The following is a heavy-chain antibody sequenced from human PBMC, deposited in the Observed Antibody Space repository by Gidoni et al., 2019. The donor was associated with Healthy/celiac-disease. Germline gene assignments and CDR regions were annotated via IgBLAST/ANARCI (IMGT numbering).Heavy chain of an antibody. CDR2: ISYDGSNK. D-gene: IGHD2-2*01. V-gene: IGHV3-30-3*01. CDR1: GFTFSSYA. J-gene: IGHJ6*04. CDR3: ARAHQLLVGVTELLFYYYGMDV. Sequence: QVQLVESGGGVVKPGRSLRLSCAASGFTFSSYAMHWVRQAPGKGLEWVAVISYDGSNKYYADSVKGRFTISRDNSKNTLYLQMNSLRAEDTAVYYCARAHQLLVGVTELLFYYYGMDVWGKGTTVTVSS.